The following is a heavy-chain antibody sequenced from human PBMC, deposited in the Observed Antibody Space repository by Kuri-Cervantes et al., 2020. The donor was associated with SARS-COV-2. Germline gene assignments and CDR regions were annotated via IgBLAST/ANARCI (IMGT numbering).Heavy chain of an antibody. V-gene: IGHV3-23*01. CDR1: GFTGSSYA. CDR2: SSGSGGST. D-gene: IGHD3-16*01. Sequence: GESLKISCAASGFTGSSYAMSWVRQAPGKGLEWVSASSGSGGSTCYADSVKGRFTISRDNSKNTLYLQMNSLRAEDTAVYYCAKAAYYDYVPDYWGQGTLVTVSS. CDR3: AKAAYYDYVPDY. J-gene: IGHJ4*02.